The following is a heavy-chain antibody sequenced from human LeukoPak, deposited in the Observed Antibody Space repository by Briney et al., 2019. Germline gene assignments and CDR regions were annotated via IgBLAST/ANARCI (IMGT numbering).Heavy chain of an antibody. CDR3: ARDTGSAARAFDI. D-gene: IGHD1-26*01. V-gene: IGHV3-48*03. Sequence: GGSLRLSCAASGFTFSSYEMNWVRQAPGKRLEWVSYISSSGSTIYYADSVKGRFTISRDNAKISLYLQMNSLRAEDTAVYYCARDTGSAARAFDIWGQGTMVTVSS. CDR1: GFTFSSYE. CDR2: ISSSGSTI. J-gene: IGHJ3*02.